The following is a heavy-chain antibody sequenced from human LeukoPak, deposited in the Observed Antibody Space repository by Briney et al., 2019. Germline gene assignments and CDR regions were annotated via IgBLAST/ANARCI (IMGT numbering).Heavy chain of an antibody. V-gene: IGHV4-59*08. CDR2: ISYSGST. Sequence: SETLSLTCTVSNGSMSSYYGRWIRQPPGKGLEWIGYISYSGSTLYNPSLKSRVTISVDTSKKQFSLKLRSVTAVHTPVYYCARHRYSSGWSDYDYWGQGTLVTVSS. CDR1: NGSMSSYY. J-gene: IGHJ4*02. D-gene: IGHD6-19*01. CDR3: ARHRYSSGWSDYDY.